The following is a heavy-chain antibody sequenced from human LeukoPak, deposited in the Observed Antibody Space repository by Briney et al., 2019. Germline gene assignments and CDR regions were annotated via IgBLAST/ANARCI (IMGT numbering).Heavy chain of an antibody. CDR1: GYTFTSYG. Sequence: ASVKVSCKASGYTFTSYGISWVRQAPGQGLEWMGWISAYNGNTNYAQKLQGRVTMTTDTSTSTAYMELRSLRSDDTAVYYGARGAITMVRGFYWFDPWGQGTLVTVSS. J-gene: IGHJ5*02. D-gene: IGHD3-10*01. CDR3: ARGAITMVRGFYWFDP. CDR2: ISAYNGNT. V-gene: IGHV1-18*04.